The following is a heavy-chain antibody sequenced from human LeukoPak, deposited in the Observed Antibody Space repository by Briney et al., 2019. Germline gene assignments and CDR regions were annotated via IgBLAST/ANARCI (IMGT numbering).Heavy chain of an antibody. D-gene: IGHD5-18*01. V-gene: IGHV4-4*02. CDR3: ARDLSGVTGYTYGRGIDY. J-gene: IGHJ4*02. CDR2: IYHSGST. CDR1: GGSISSSNW. Sequence: SETLSLTCAVSGGSISSSNWWSWVRQPPGKGLEWIGEIYHSGSTNYNPSLKSRVTISVDKSKNQFSLKLSSVTAADTAVYYCARDLSGVTGYTYGRGIDYWGQGTLVTVSS.